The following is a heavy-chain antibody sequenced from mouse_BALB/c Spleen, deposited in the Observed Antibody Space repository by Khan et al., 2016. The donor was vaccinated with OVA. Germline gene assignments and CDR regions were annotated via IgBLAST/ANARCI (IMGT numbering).Heavy chain of an antibody. J-gene: IGHJ3*01. Sequence: EVQLQESGPDLVKPSQSLSLTCTVTGYSITSGYSWHWIRQFPGNKLEWMGYIHYSGSTSYNPSLKSRISLARDTSKNQFFLQLNSVTTEDASTYFCAGGFPTYWGQGTLVTVSA. V-gene: IGHV3-1*02. CDR3: AGGFPTY. CDR1: GYSITSGYS. CDR2: IHYSGST.